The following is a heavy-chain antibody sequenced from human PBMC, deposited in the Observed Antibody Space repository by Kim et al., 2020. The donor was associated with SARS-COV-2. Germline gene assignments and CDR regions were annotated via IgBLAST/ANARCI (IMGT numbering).Heavy chain of an antibody. D-gene: IGHD3-22*01. CDR1: GFTFSNAW. CDR2: IKSKTDGGTT. J-gene: IGHJ4*02. Sequence: GGSLRLSCAASGFTFSNAWMSWVRQAPGKGLEWVGRIKSKTDGGTTDYAAPVKGRFTISRDDSKNTLYLQMNSLKTEDTAVYYCTTQDSSGYYYGPTDYWGQGTLVTVSS. CDR3: TTQDSSGYYYGPTDY. V-gene: IGHV3-15*01.